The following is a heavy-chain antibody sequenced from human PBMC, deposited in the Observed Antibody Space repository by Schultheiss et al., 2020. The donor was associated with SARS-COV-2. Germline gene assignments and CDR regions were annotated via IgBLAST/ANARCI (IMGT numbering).Heavy chain of an antibody. J-gene: IGHJ4*02. CDR2: ISPSGPTT. CDR1: GFTFSSYA. V-gene: IGHV3-48*04. Sequence: GGSLRLSCAASGFTFSSYAMSWVRQAPGKGLEWVSSISPSGPTTYYADSVKGRFTISRDNAKNSLYLQMNSLRAEDTAVYYCARDQGAFDYWGQGTLVTVSS. CDR3: ARDQGAFDY. D-gene: IGHD1-26*01.